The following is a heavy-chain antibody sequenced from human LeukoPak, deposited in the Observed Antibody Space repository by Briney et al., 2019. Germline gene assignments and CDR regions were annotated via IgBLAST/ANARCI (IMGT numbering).Heavy chain of an antibody. CDR2: IIPIFGTA. V-gene: IGHV1-69*06. Sequence: ASVKVSCKASGGTFSSYAISWVRQAPGQGLEWMGGIIPIFGTANYAQKFQGRVTITADKSTSTAYMELSSLSSEDTAVYYCARGVTYYDFWSGYSAKPYYYMDVWGKGTTVTVSS. CDR1: GGTFSSYA. D-gene: IGHD3-3*01. J-gene: IGHJ6*03. CDR3: ARGVTYYDFWSGYSAKPYYYMDV.